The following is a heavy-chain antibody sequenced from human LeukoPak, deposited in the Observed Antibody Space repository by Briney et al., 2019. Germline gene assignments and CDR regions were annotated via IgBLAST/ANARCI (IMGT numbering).Heavy chain of an antibody. CDR3: ARDPWCSSNGCAYGAFDI. CDR1: GFTFSSYW. CDR2: IKQDGSEK. D-gene: IGHD6-19*01. Sequence: PGGSLRLSCAASGFTFSSYWMSWVRQAPGKGLEWVANIKQDGSEKHYVDSVKGRFTISRDNAENSLHLQMNSLSPEDTAVYYCARDPWCSSNGCAYGAFDIWGQGTMVIVSS. J-gene: IGHJ3*02. V-gene: IGHV3-7*01.